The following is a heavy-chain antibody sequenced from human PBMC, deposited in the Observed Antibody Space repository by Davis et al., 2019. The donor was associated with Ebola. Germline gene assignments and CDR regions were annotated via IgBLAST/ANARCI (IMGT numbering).Heavy chain of an antibody. CDR2: INHSGST. CDR1: GGSFSGYY. Sequence: SQTLSLTCAVYGGSFSGYYWSWIRQPPGKGLEWIGEINHSGSTNYNPSLKSRVTISVDTSKNQFSLKLSSVTAADTAVYYCARWAGAPALRYFDWLLPEPYGMDVWGQGTTVTVSS. D-gene: IGHD3-9*01. J-gene: IGHJ6*02. CDR3: ARWAGAPALRYFDWLLPEPYGMDV. V-gene: IGHV4-34*01.